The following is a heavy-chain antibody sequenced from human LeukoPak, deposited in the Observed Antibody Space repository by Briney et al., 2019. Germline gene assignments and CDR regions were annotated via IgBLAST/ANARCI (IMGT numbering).Heavy chain of an antibody. J-gene: IGHJ4*02. Sequence: GGSLRLSCAASGFTFSSYAMSWVRQAPGKGLEWASAISGSGGSTYYADPVKGRFTISRDNSKNTLYLQMDSLRAEDTAVYYCAKIRIAVALVDYWGQGTLVTVSS. V-gene: IGHV3-23*01. CDR3: AKIRIAVALVDY. D-gene: IGHD6-19*01. CDR1: GFTFSSYA. CDR2: ISGSGGST.